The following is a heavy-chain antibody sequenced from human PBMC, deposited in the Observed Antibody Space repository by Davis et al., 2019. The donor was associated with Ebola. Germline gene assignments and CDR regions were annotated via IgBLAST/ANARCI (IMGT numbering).Heavy chain of an antibody. V-gene: IGHV3-23*01. J-gene: IGHJ6*02. CDR2: ISGSGGST. D-gene: IGHD6-6*01. CDR1: GFTFSNYW. CDR3: TRDLKQPRPSYYYGMDV. Sequence: PGGSLRLSCAASGFTFSNYWMSWVRQAPGKGLEWVSAISGSGGSTYYADSVKGRFTISRDNSKNTLYLQMNSLKTEDTAVYYCTRDLKQPRPSYYYGMDVWGQGTTVIVSS.